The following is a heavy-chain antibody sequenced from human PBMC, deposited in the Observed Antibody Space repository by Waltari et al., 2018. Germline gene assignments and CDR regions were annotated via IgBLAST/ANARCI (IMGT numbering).Heavy chain of an antibody. Sequence: QVQLVESGGGVVQSGKSLRLSCAASGFTFSGYAMHWVRQAPGKGLEWVALISYDGSTKYYVASVKGRFTLSRDNSRSTLYLQMNDLRVEDTAVYYCARDGDSYFYGSRADYWGQGTLATVSS. D-gene: IGHD3-10*01. CDR3: ARDGDSYFYGSRADY. CDR1: GFTFSGYA. J-gene: IGHJ4*02. V-gene: IGHV3-30*04. CDR2: ISYDGSTK.